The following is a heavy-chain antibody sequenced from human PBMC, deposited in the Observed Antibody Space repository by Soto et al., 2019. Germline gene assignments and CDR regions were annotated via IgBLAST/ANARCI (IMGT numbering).Heavy chain of an antibody. D-gene: IGHD5-18*01. CDR3: ASNSYGYIFYAY. CDR1: GGSISSGDYY. Sequence: QVQLQESGPGLVKPSQTLSLTCTVSGGSISSGDYYWSWIRQPPGKGLEWIGYIYYSGSTYYNPSLKSRVTISVDTSKNKFTLKLSSVTGAATAVYYCASNSYGYIFYAYWGQGTLVTVSS. J-gene: IGHJ4*02. V-gene: IGHV4-30-4*01. CDR2: IYYSGST.